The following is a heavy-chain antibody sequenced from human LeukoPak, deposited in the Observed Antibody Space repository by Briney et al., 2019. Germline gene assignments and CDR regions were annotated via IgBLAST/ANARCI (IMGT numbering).Heavy chain of an antibody. J-gene: IGHJ4*02. CDR3: ARDPIGGSLVGGNWGLFDH. D-gene: IGHD7-27*01. CDR1: GFLVSSNY. CDR2: MYSGGAI. V-gene: IGHV3-53*05. Sequence: GGSLRHSCAASGFLVSSNYMSWVRQAPGKGLEWVSVMYSGGAIHYADSVKGRFTISRDNSKNTLYLQMDGLTLDDTAVYYCARDPIGGSLVGGNWGLFDHWGLGILVTVSS.